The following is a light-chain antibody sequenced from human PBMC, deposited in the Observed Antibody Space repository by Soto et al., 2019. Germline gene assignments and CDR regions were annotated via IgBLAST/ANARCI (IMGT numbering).Light chain of an antibody. CDR3: QQYNSYSLT. J-gene: IGKJ4*01. CDR1: QRINSW. Sequence: DIQMTQSPSTLSASVGDRVTITCQASQRINSWLAWYQQKPGKAPKLLIYDASSLESGVPSRFSGSGSETEFPLTISSLQPDDFATYYCQQYNSYSLTFGGGTRVEIK. V-gene: IGKV1-5*01. CDR2: DAS.